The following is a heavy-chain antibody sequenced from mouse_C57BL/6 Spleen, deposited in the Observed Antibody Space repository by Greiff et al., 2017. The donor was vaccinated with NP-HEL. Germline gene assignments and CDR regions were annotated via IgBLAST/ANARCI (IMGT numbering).Heavy chain of an antibody. J-gene: IGHJ2*01. CDR3: ARRRVPADY. CDR1: GYTFTDYY. V-gene: IGHV1-26*01. Sequence: VQLQQSGPELVKPGASVKISCKASGYTFTDYYMNWVKQSHGKSLEWIGDINPNNGGTSYNQKFKGKATLTVDKSSSTAYMELRSLTSEDSAVYYCARRRVPADYWGQGTTLTVSS. CDR2: INPNNGGT.